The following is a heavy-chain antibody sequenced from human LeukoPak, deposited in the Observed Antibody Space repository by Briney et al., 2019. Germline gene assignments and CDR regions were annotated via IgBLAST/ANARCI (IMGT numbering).Heavy chain of an antibody. J-gene: IGHJ4*02. D-gene: IGHD2-8*01. V-gene: IGHV3-30-3*01. CDR1: GFTFSSYA. CDR3: AREPIPMVYTFDY. CDR2: ISYDGSNK. Sequence: GRSLRLSCAASGFTFSSYAMHWVRQAPGKGLEWVAVISYDGSNKYYADSVKGRFTISRDNSKNTLYLQMNSLRAEDTAVYYCAREPIPMVYTFDYWGQGTLVTVSS.